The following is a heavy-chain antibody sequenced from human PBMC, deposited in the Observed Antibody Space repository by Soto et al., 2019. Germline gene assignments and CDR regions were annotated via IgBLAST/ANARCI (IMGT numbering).Heavy chain of an antibody. J-gene: IGHJ4*02. CDR3: GRDLGYGDYRIDY. Sequence: ASVKVSCKASDYTFTSYDINWVRQAPGQGLEWMGWISNYNGSTNYAQRLQGRVTMTTDISTSTAYMELRSLRSDDTAVYYCGRDLGYGDYRIDYWGQGTLVTVSS. D-gene: IGHD4-17*01. CDR2: ISNYNGST. V-gene: IGHV1-18*01. CDR1: DYTFTSYD.